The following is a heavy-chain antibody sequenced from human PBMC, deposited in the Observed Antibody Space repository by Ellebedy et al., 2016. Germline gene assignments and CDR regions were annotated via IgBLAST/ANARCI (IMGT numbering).Heavy chain of an antibody. CDR3: ATETMVRGVIGY. D-gene: IGHD3-10*01. CDR1: GYTFTSYD. J-gene: IGHJ4*02. CDR2: MNPNSGNT. V-gene: IGHV1-8*01. Sequence: ASVKVSCKASGYTFTSYDINWVRQATGQGLEWMGWMNPNSGNTGYAQKFQGRVTMTEDTSTDTAYMELSSLRSEDTAVYYCATETMVRGVIGYWGQGTLVTVSS.